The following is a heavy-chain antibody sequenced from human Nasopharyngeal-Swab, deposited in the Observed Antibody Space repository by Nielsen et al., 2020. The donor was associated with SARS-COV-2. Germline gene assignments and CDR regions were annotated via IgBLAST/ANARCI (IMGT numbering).Heavy chain of an antibody. CDR2: MYSSGRT. D-gene: IGHD3-10*01. Sequence: WIRQPPGKGLESIGHMYSSGRTNYNPSLKSRVTMSLDTSRNQFSLRLNSVTAADTAVYFCARSRGNFYDYGMDVWGQGTMVTVSS. J-gene: IGHJ6*02. V-gene: IGHV4-28*01. CDR3: ARSRGNFYDYGMDV.